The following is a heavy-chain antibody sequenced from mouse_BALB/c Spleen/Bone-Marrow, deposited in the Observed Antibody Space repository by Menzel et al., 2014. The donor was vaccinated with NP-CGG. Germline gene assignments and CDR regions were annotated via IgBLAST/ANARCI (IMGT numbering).Heavy chain of an antibody. J-gene: IGHJ3*01. CDR2: INPDSSMI. D-gene: IGHD2-3*01. V-gene: IGHV4-1*02. Sequence: EVKLLESGGGLVQPGGSLKLSCAASGFDFSRYWMSWVRQAPGKGLQWIGEINPDSSMINYTPSLKDKFIISRDNAKNTLYLQMSKVRSEDTALYYCARLGYYGGFAYWGQGTLVTVSA. CDR1: GFDFSRYW. CDR3: ARLGYYGGFAY.